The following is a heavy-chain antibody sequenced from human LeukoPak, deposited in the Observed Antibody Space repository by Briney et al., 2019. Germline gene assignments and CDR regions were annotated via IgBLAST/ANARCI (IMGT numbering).Heavy chain of an antibody. D-gene: IGHD6-19*01. V-gene: IGHV3-49*03. J-gene: IGHJ4*02. Sequence: GGSLRLACTASGFTFGDYLMSWFRQAPGKGLEWIGFISGGTTEYAASVKGRFTISRDDSTSIAYLQMNSLTTEDTAVYYCSRGSGWLSVYWGQGTLVTVSS. CDR2: ISGGTT. CDR3: SRGSGWLSVY. CDR1: GFTFGDYL.